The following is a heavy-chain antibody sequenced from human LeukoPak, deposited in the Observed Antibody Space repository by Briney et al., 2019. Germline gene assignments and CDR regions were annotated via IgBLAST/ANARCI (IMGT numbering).Heavy chain of an antibody. V-gene: IGHV4-59*01. CDR1: GGSISSYY. CDR2: IYYSGST. CDR3: ARDAAFSSSWYWFDP. D-gene: IGHD6-13*01. Sequence: SETLSLTCTVSGGSISSYYWSWIRQPPGKGLEWIGYIYYSGSTNYNPSLKSRVAISVDTSKNQFSLKLSSVTAADTAVYYCARDAAFSSSWYWFDPWGQGTLVTVSS. J-gene: IGHJ5*02.